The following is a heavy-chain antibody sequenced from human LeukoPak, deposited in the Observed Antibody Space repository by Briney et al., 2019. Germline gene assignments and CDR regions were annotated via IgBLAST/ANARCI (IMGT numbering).Heavy chain of an antibody. D-gene: IGHD5-18*01. CDR3: ARPFDTAMDDAFDI. CDR1: GYSFTSYW. J-gene: IGHJ3*02. Sequence: GEYLKISCKGSGYSFTSYWIGWVRQMPGKGLEWMGIIYPGDSDTRYSPSFQGHVTISADKSISTAYLQWSSLKASDTAMYYCARPFDTAMDDAFDIWGQGTMVTVSS. V-gene: IGHV5-51*01. CDR2: IYPGDSDT.